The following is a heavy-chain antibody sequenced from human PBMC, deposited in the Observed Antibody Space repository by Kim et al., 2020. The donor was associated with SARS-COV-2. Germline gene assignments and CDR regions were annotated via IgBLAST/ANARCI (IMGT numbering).Heavy chain of an antibody. CDR2: IYYSGST. Sequence: SETLSLTCTVSGGSISSYYWSWIRQPPGKGLEWIGYIYYSGSTNYNPSLKSRVTISVDTSKNQFSLKLSSVTAADTAVYYCARDHPPSRWLHYYYYGMDVWGQGTTVTVSS. V-gene: IGHV4-59*01. CDR1: GGSISSYY. J-gene: IGHJ6*02. D-gene: IGHD6-13*01. CDR3: ARDHPPSRWLHYYYYGMDV.